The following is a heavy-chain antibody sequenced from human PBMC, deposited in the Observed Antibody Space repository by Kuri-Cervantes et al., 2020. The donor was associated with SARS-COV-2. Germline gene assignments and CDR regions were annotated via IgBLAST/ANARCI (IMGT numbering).Heavy chain of an antibody. V-gene: IGHV3-9*02. J-gene: IGHJ3*02. D-gene: IGHD6-19*01. CDR3: ARDRDASGWSGVFDI. CDR1: GFTSNDYA. CDR2: ISWNSGTT. Sequence: GGSLRLSCAASGFTSNDYAMHWVRQAPGKGLEWVSGISWNSGTTGYADSVRGRFTVSRDNAKNSLYLQMNSLRAEDSAVYYCARDRDASGWSGVFDIWGQGTMVTVSS.